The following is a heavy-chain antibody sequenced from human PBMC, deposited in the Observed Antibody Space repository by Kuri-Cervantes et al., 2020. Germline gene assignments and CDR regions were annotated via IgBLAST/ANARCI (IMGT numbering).Heavy chain of an antibody. CDR3: AREYYYDSYGVI. J-gene: IGHJ3*02. CDR1: GYSISSNY. CDR2: IWYDGSNK. Sequence: GESLKISCAVSGYSISSNYFWGWIRQPPGKGLEWVAVIWYDGSNKYYADSVKGRFTISRDNSKNTLYLQMNSLRAEDTAVYYCAREYYYDSYGVIWGQGTMVTVSS. D-gene: IGHD3-22*01. V-gene: IGHV3-33*01.